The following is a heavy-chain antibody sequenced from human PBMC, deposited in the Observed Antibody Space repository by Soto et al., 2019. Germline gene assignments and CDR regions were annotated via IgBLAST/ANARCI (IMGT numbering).Heavy chain of an antibody. J-gene: IGHJ4*02. V-gene: IGHV1-24*01. CDR3: ARHCTGGSCYSNFDY. D-gene: IGHD2-15*01. CDR1: GYTLTELS. Sequence: ALVKLSCKVSGYTLTELSMHWVRQAPGKGLEWMGGFDPEDGETIYAQKFQGRVTMTRNTSISTAYMELSSLRSEDTAVYYCARHCTGGSCYSNFDYWGQGALVTVSS. CDR2: FDPEDGET.